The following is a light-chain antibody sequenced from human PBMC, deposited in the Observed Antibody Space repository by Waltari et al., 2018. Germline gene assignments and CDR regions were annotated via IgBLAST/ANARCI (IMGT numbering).Light chain of an antibody. J-gene: IGLJ1*01. CDR2: QDS. Sequence: SYALTQPPSVSVSPGQTATIACSGDKLGNTFTSWYQQKTGQSPILVIYQDSKRPSGIPERFSGSNSGNTATLTISGTQAMDDADYYCQAWDTIPESYVFGGGTKVTVL. CDR3: QAWDTIPESYV. V-gene: IGLV3-1*01. CDR1: KLGNTF.